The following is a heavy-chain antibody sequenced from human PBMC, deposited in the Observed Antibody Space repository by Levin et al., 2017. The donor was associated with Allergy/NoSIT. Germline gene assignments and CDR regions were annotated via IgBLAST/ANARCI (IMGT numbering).Heavy chain of an antibody. J-gene: IGHJ4*02. CDR1: GFTFSSYA. CDR3: AKDEDSSGWWYYFDY. Sequence: SGGSLRLSCAASGFTFSSYAMSWVRQAPGKGLEWVSAISGSGGSTYYADSVKGRFTISRDNSKNTLYLQMNSLRAEDTAVYYCAKDEDSSGWWYYFDYWGQGTLVTVSS. D-gene: IGHD6-19*01. CDR2: ISGSGGST. V-gene: IGHV3-23*01.